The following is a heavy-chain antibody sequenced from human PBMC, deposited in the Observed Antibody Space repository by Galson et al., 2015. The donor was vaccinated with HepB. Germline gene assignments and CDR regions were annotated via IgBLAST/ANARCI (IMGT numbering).Heavy chain of an antibody. J-gene: IGHJ4*02. V-gene: IGHV3-30*02. CDR3: ATGADYCFVN. Sequence: SLRLSCAASGFTFSSYAMDWVRQVPGKGLEWVAFIGSDGSTRSYADSVKGRFTFSRDKSKNTLYVQMDSLRAEDTAVYYCATGADYCFVNWGQGTLVTVSS. CDR2: IGSDGSTR. CDR1: GFTFSSYA.